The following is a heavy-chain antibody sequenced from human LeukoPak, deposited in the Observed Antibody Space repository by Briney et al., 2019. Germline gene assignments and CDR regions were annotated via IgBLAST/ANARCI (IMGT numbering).Heavy chain of an antibody. J-gene: IGHJ4*02. Sequence: ASVKVSCKPSGYTFSNYYIHWVRQAPGQGLEWMGIINPSGGSTSYAQKFQGRVTMTRDTSTSTVYMELSSLRSEDTAVYYCARVGSKPEYYFDSSGYYYGGYYLDYWGQGTLVTVSS. CDR2: INPSGGST. D-gene: IGHD3-22*01. CDR1: GYTFSNYY. V-gene: IGHV1-46*01. CDR3: ARVGSKPEYYFDSSGYYYGGYYLDY.